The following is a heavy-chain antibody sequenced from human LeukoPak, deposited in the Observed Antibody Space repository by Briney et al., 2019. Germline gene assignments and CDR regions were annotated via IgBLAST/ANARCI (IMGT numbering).Heavy chain of an antibody. V-gene: IGHV1-69*04. D-gene: IGHD5-18*01. CDR3: ARSATDGYSYGYEDY. CDR2: IIPILGIA. CDR1: GGTFSSYA. J-gene: IGHJ4*02. Sequence: SVKVSCKASGGTFSSYAISRVRQAPGQGLEWMGRIIPILGIANYAQKFQGRVTITADKSTSTAYMELSSLRSEDTAVYYCARSATDGYSYGYEDYWGQGTLVTVSS.